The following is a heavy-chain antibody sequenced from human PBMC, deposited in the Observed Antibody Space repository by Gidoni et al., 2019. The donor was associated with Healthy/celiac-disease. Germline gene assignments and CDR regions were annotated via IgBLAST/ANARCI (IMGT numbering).Heavy chain of an antibody. CDR1: GYTFTSYA. V-gene: IGHV1-3*01. D-gene: IGHD2-2*01. CDR3: ARDPIVVVPAALFDP. J-gene: IGHJ5*02. CDR2: INAGNGNT. Sequence: QVQLVQSGAEVKKPGASVKVSCKASGYTFTSYAMHWVRQAPGQRLEWMGWINAGNGNTKYSQKFQGRVTITRDTSASTAYMELSSLRSEDTAVYYCARDPIVVVPAALFDPWGQGTLVTVSS.